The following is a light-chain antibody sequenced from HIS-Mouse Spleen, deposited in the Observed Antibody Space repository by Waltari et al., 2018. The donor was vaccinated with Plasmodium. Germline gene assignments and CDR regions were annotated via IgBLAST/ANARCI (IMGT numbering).Light chain of an antibody. CDR1: SDINVGIYN. J-gene: IGLJ3*02. Sequence: QPVLTQPPSSSASPGESARLTCPLPSDINVGIYNISWYQQNPGSPPRYLLYYYSDSDKGQGSGVPSRFSGSKDASANTGMLLISGLQSEDEADYYCMIWPSNASGVFGGGTKLTVL. CDR2: YYSDSDK. CDR3: MIWPSNASGV. V-gene: IGLV5-37*01.